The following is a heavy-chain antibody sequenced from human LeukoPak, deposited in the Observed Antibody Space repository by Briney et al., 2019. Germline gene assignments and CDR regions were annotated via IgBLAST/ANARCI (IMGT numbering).Heavy chain of an antibody. CDR1: GFTFDDYA. V-gene: IGHV3-9*01. D-gene: IGHD6-6*01. Sequence: PGRSLRLSCAASGFTFDDYAMHWVRQAPGKGLEWVSGISWNSGSIGYADSVKGRFTISRDNSKNTLYLQMNSLRAEDTAVYYCAGAARGYYYYGIDVWGQGTTVTVSS. CDR2: ISWNSGSI. CDR3: AGAARGYYYYGIDV. J-gene: IGHJ6*02.